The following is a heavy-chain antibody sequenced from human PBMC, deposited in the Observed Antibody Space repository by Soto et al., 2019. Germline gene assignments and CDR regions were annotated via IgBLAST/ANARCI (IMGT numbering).Heavy chain of an antibody. V-gene: IGHV3-23*01. D-gene: IGHD2-2*01. CDR2: ISGSGGST. J-gene: IGHJ6*02. Sequence: SGGSLRLSCAASGFTFSSYWMSWVRQAPGKGLEWVSAISGSGGSTYYADSVKGRFTISRDNSKNTLYLQMNSLRAEDTAVYYCANIVRYYYGMDVWGQGTTVTVSS. CDR3: ANIVRYYYGMDV. CDR1: GFTFSSYW.